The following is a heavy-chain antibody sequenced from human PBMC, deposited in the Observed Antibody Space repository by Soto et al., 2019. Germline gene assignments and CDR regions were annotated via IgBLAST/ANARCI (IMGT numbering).Heavy chain of an antibody. D-gene: IGHD3-10*02. CDR2: IHHSGST. CDR1: GYSISSGYY. J-gene: IGHJ6*02. CDR3: ASAPPPYYVRRSAGMDV. V-gene: IGHV4-38-2*01. Sequence: PSETLSLTCAVSGYSISSGYYWGWIRQPPGKGLEWIGSIHHSGSTYYNPSLKSRVTISVDTSKNQSSLGLRSVTAAATAVSYCASAPPPYYVRRSAGMDVWGQGTTVTVSS.